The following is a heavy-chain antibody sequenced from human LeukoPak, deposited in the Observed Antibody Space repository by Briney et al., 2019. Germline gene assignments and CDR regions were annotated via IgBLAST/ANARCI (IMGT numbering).Heavy chain of an antibody. CDR2: MNPKSGYA. CDR3: ARTNGDLDF. Sequence: ASVKVSCKAPGYTFTNYDINWVRQATGQGVEWMGWMNPKSGYAGFAQKFQGRVTMTWNTSISTGYMELSSLRSEDTAVYYCARTNGDLDFWGQGTLVTVSS. CDR1: GYTFTNYD. D-gene: IGHD7-27*01. V-gene: IGHV1-8*01. J-gene: IGHJ4*02.